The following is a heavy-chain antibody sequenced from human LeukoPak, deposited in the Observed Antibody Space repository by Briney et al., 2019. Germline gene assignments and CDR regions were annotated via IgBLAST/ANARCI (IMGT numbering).Heavy chain of an antibody. CDR1: GGSLSGSY. J-gene: IGHJ4*02. Sequence: PSETLSLTCDVSGGSLSGSYWSWIRQPAGKGLEWIGRVHTSGSTNYNPSLKSRVTISVDTSKNQFSLKLSSVTAADTAVYYCARLWPFWSGVIDYWGQGTLVTVSS. V-gene: IGHV4-4*07. D-gene: IGHD3-3*01. CDR2: VHTSGST. CDR3: ARLWPFWSGVIDY.